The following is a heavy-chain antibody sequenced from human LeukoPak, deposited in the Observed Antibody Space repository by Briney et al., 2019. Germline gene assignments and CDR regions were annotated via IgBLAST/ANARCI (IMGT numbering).Heavy chain of an antibody. D-gene: IGHD2-8*01. V-gene: IGHV3-30*04. CDR1: GFTFSTYA. CDR3: ARVYLERLTAGYFDH. Sequence: GSLRLSCAASGFTFSTYAMNWVRQAPGKGLEWVAVISDDGRHNYYADSVKGRFTISRDNSKSTLYLQMNSLRDDDSAAYFCARVYLERLTAGYFDHWGQGTQVTVSP. CDR2: ISDDGRHN. J-gene: IGHJ4*02.